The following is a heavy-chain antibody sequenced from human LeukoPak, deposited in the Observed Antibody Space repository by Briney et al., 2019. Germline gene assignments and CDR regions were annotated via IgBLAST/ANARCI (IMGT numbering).Heavy chain of an antibody. CDR1: GFTFSGYI. CDR3: ARDQWLDY. V-gene: IGHV3-48*01. D-gene: IGHD6-19*01. J-gene: IGHJ4*02. Sequence: GGSLRLSCAASGFTFSGYIMNWVRQAPGKGLEWVSFIGSSGNNIYYADSVKGRFTVSRDNAKNSLYLQMNSLSADDTAVYYCARDQWLDYCGQGTRVIVSA. CDR2: IGSSGNNI.